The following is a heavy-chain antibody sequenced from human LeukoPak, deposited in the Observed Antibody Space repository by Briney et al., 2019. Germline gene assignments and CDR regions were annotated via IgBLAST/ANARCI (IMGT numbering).Heavy chain of an antibody. D-gene: IGHD6-6*01. CDR1: GGSISSNNYY. V-gene: IGHV4-39*07. CDR2: VIPSGNI. CDR3: AGGTIGARLGH. Sequence: PSETLSLTCTVSGGSISSNNYYWGWIRQPPGKGLEWVGEVIPSGNIIYNPSLKSRVTMSVDTSKNQFSLKLNSVTAADTAVYYCAGGTIGARLGHWGQGTLVIVSS. J-gene: IGHJ4*02.